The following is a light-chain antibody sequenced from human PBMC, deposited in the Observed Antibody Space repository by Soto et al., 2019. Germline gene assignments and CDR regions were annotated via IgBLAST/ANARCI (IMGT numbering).Light chain of an antibody. J-gene: IGKJ3*01. CDR2: GAS. CDR1: QSLSSNY. CDR3: QYYGSSVFT. V-gene: IGKV3-20*01. Sequence: EIVLTQSPGTLSLSPGDRATLSCRASQSLSSNYLAWYQQKPGQAPRLLIYGASSRATGIPDRFSGSGSGTDFTLTISRLEPEDFAVYYCQYYGSSVFTFGPGTKVDIK.